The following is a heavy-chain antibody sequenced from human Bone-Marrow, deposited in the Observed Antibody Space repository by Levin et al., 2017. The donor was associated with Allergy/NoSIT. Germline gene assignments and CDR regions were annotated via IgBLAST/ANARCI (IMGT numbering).Heavy chain of an antibody. CDR3: ARASRFEVATNIH. Sequence: GGSLRLSCAASGFTFSSYSMNWVRQAPGKGLEWVSYISSSSSTIYYADSVKGRFTISRDNAKNSLYLQMNSLRAEDTAVYYCARASRFEVATNIHWGQGTLVTVSS. CDR2: ISSSSSTI. D-gene: IGHD5-24*01. CDR1: GFTFSSYS. J-gene: IGHJ4*02. V-gene: IGHV3-48*01.